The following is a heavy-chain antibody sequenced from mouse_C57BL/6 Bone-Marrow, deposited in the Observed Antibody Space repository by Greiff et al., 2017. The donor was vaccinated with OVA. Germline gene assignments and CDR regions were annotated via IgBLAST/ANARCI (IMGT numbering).Heavy chain of an antibody. J-gene: IGHJ3*01. Sequence: EVQVVESGGGLVKPGGSLKLSCAASGFTFSDYGMHWVRQAPGKGLEWVAYISSGSSTNYYADTVKGRFTISRDNAKNTLFLQMTSLRSEDTAMYYCAIIPWFAYWGQGTLVTVSA. CDR1: GFTFSDYG. CDR2: ISSGSSTN. CDR3: AIIPWFAY. V-gene: IGHV5-17*01.